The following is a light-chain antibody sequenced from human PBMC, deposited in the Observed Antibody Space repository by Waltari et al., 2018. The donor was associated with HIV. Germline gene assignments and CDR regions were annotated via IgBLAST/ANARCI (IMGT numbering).Light chain of an antibody. CDR2: DIN. J-gene: IGLJ2*01. V-gene: IGLV2-14*03. Sequence: QSALTQPASVSGFLGQSINLSCTGISTDSRFYHYVSWYQQYPGKIPRLIIFDINNRPSGVSDHFSGSRSGNSAFLTFSGLQSGDEAHYYCASNRLDYTLIFGGGTKLTVL. CDR1: STDSRFYHY. CDR3: ASNRLDYTLI.